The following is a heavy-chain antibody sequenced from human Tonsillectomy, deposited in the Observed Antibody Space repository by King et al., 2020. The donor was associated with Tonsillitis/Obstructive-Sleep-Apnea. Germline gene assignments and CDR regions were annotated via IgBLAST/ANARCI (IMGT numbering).Heavy chain of an antibody. Sequence: VQLVESGGGLVKPGGSLRLSCAASGFTSSSYSMNWVRQAPGKGLEWVSSISSSSSYIYYADSVKGRFTISRDNAKNSLYLQMNSLRAEDTAVYYCAREGYYGSGSYSAFDIWGQGTMVTVSS. V-gene: IGHV3-21*01. CDR1: GFTSSSYS. D-gene: IGHD3-10*01. CDR2: ISSSSSYI. CDR3: AREGYYGSGSYSAFDI. J-gene: IGHJ3*02.